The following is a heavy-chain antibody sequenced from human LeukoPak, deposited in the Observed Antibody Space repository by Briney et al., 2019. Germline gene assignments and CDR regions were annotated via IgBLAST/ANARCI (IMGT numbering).Heavy chain of an antibody. J-gene: IGHJ4*02. CDR2: IRYDGSNK. D-gene: IGHD3-3*01. V-gene: IGHV3-30*02. Sequence: GGSLRLSCAASGFTFSSYGMHWVRQAPGKGLEWVAFIRYDGSNKYYADSVKGRFTISRDNSKNTLYLQMNSLRAEDTAVYYCAKVGGRDFWSAKGTFDYWGQGTLVTVSS. CDR3: AKVGGRDFWSAKGTFDY. CDR1: GFTFSSYG.